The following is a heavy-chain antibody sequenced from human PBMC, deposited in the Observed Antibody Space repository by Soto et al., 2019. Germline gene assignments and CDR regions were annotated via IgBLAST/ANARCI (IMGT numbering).Heavy chain of an antibody. V-gene: IGHV1-69*02. Sequence: EASVKVSCKASGGTFSSYTISWVRQAPGQGLEWMGRIIPILGIANYAQKFQGRVTITADKSTSTAYMELSSLRSEDTAVYYCARDLLAVAGTDDAFDIWGQGTMVT. CDR3: ARDLLAVAGTDDAFDI. J-gene: IGHJ3*02. CDR1: GGTFSSYT. D-gene: IGHD6-19*01. CDR2: IIPILGIA.